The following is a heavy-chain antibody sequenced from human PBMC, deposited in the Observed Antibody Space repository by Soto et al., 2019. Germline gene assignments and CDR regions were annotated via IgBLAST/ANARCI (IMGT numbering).Heavy chain of an antibody. Sequence: SETLSLTCAVSGYSISSGYYWGWIRQPPGKGLEWIGSIYHSGSTYYNPSLKSRVTISVDTSKNQFSLKLSSVTAADTAVYYCARGGVLSGPSYYYGMDVWGQGTTVTVSS. J-gene: IGHJ6*02. CDR3: ARGGVLSGPSYYYGMDV. V-gene: IGHV4-38-2*01. CDR1: GYSISSGYY. CDR2: IYHSGST. D-gene: IGHD2-8*01.